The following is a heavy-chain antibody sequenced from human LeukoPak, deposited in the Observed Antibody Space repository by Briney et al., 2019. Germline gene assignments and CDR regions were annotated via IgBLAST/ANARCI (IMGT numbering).Heavy chain of an antibody. Sequence: PSETLSLTCAVYGGSFSGYYWSWIRQPPGKGLEWIGSIYYSGSTYYNPSLKSRVTISVDTSKNQFSLKLSSVTAADTAVYYCARDYYGSGFWGQGTLVTVSS. J-gene: IGHJ4*02. V-gene: IGHV4-34*01. D-gene: IGHD3-10*01. CDR3: ARDYYGSGF. CDR2: IYYSGST. CDR1: GGSFSGYY.